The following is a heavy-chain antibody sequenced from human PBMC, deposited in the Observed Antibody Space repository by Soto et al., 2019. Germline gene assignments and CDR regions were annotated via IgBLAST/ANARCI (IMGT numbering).Heavy chain of an antibody. J-gene: IGHJ4*01. Sequence: GGYLRLSCADSGFTFSSYAMSWVRQAPGKGLAWVSGIIGGGDSTYFADSVRGRFPISRANSKNTLFLQMTSLRAEDTAVYYCARGWTVDFWGHGTLVTVSS. CDR3: ARGWTVDF. V-gene: IGHV3-23*01. CDR1: GFTFSSYA. CDR2: IIGGGDST. D-gene: IGHD1-1*01.